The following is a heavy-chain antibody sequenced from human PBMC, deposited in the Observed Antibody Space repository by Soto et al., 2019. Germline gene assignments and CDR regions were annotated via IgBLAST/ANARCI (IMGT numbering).Heavy chain of an antibody. J-gene: IGHJ4*02. Sequence: QVQLVKSGAEVKKPGSSVKVSCKASGGIFSTYAISWLRQAPGQGLEWMGGIIPIFGTPNYAQRFQGRVTITADESTTTTYRELSRMKSEDTAVYYCARDRDDYGSGNYYNRIDFWCKGTLVTVYS. D-gene: IGHD3-10*01. CDR3: ARDRDDYGSGNYYNRIDF. CDR1: GGIFSTYA. CDR2: IIPIFGTP. V-gene: IGHV1-69*01.